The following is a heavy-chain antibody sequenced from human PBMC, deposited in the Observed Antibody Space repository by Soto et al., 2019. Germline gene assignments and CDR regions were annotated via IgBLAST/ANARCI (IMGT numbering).Heavy chain of an antibody. CDR1: GFTFSSYA. Sequence: QVQLVESGGGVVQPGRSLRLSCAASGFTFSSYAMHWVRQAPGKGLEWVAVISYDGSNKYYADSVKGRFTISRDNSKNTLYLQMNRLRAEDTAVYYCARDSTVVTPDWYFDLWGRGTLVTVSS. CDR3: ARDSTVVTPDWYFDL. V-gene: IGHV3-30-3*01. D-gene: IGHD4-17*01. J-gene: IGHJ2*01. CDR2: ISYDGSNK.